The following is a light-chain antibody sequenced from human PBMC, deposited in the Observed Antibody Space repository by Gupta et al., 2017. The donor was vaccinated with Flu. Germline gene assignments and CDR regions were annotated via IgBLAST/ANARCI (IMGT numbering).Light chain of an antibody. V-gene: IGLV2-11*01. J-gene: IGLJ3*02. CDR2: DVS. CDR1: SSDVGGYNY. CDR3: CSYASSYTWV. Sequence: QSALTQPRSVSGSPGQSVTISCTGTSSDVGGYNYVSWYQQHPGKAPKLMIYDVSKRPSGVPDRFSGSKSGNTASLTISGLQAEDEANYYCCSYASSYTWVFGGGTTPTVL.